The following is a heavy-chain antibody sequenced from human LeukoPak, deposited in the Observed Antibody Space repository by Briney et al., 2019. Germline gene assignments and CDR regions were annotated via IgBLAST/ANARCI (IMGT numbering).Heavy chain of an antibody. V-gene: IGHV3-23*01. J-gene: IGHJ4*02. Sequence: GGSLRLSCAASGFTLSSYAMSWVRQAPGKGLEWVSAISDTGNTYHADSVKGRFTISRDSSKNTLFLQMNRLRPEDTALYYCARDGDYGDYFDYWGQGTLVTVSS. CDR2: ISDTGNT. CDR1: GFTLSSYA. D-gene: IGHD4-17*01. CDR3: ARDGDYGDYFDY.